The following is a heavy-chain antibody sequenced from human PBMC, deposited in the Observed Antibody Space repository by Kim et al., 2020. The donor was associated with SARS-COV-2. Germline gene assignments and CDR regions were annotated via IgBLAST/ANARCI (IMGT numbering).Heavy chain of an antibody. CDR2: ISSNGGST. CDR3: ASLYCSTTSCYYDY. V-gene: IGHV3-64*01. D-gene: IGHD2-2*01. Sequence: GGSLRLSCAASGFTFSSYAMHWVRQAPGKGLEYVSAISSNGGSTYYANSVKGRFTISRDNSKNTLYLQMGSLRAEAMAVYYCASLYCSTTSCYYDYSGQGALVTVSS. CDR1: GFTFSSYA. J-gene: IGHJ4*02.